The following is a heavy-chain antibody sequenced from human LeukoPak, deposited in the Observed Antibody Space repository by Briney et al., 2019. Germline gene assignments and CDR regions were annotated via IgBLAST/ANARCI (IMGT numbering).Heavy chain of an antibody. V-gene: IGHV3-21*01. CDR2: ISSSSSYV. CDR1: GFTFNRYT. J-gene: IGHJ4*02. D-gene: IGHD2/OR15-2a*01. Sequence: PGGSLRLSCAHSGFTFNRYTMSWVRQAPGKGLEWVSSISSSSSYVYYADSVKGRFTISRDNAKNSLYLQVNSLRAEDTAVYYCARVAGNCSTTFNCYVAYWGQGTLVTVSS. CDR3: ARVAGNCSTTFNCYVAY.